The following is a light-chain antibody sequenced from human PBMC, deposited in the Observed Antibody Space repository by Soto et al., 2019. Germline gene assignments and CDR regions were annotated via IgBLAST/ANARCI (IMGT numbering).Light chain of an antibody. Sequence: QSALTQPASVSGSPGQSITIFCTGTNNDVGAYKYVSWYQQHPGRAPKLLIYDISIRPLGVSNRFSGSKSGNTASLTISGLRAEDEADYYCNSYTSSNTYVFGTGTKLTVL. V-gene: IGLV2-14*03. J-gene: IGLJ1*01. CDR2: DIS. CDR3: NSYTSSNTYV. CDR1: NNDVGAYKY.